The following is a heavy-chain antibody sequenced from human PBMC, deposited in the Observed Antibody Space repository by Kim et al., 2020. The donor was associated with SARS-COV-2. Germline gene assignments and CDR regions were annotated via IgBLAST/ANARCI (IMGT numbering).Heavy chain of an antibody. J-gene: IGHJ4*02. D-gene: IGHD2-2*02. CDR2: INHSGST. V-gene: IGHV4-34*01. CDR1: GGSFSGYY. Sequence: SETLSLTCAVYGGSFSGYYWSWIRQPPGKGLEWIGEINHSGSTNYNPSLKSRVTISVDTSKNQFSLKLSSVTAADTAVYYCARCSGTSCYRFDYWGQGTLVTVSS. CDR3: ARCSGTSCYRFDY.